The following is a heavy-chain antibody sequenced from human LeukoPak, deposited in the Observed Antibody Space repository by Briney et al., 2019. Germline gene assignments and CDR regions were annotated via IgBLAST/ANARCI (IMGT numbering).Heavy chain of an antibody. Sequence: AETLSLTCTVSGGSISISTYYWGWIRQPPGKGLEWLGSIYYSGTLYHNPSLKSRVTMSVDTSRNQFPLKLTSVTAADTAVYYCARLLYDRSGYYYFDFWGQGTLVTVSS. J-gene: IGHJ4*02. CDR3: ARLLYDRSGYYYFDF. CDR1: GGSISISTYY. CDR2: IYYSGTL. D-gene: IGHD3-22*01. V-gene: IGHV4-39*01.